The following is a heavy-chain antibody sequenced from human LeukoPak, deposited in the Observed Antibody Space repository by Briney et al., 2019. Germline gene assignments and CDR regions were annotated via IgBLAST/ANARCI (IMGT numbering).Heavy chain of an antibody. J-gene: IGHJ4*02. V-gene: IGHV3-30*02. D-gene: IGHD3-10*01. Sequence: GGSLRLSCAVSGFTFSSYGMHWVRQAPGKGLEWVAFIRYDGSNKYYADSVKGRFTISRGNSKNTLYLQMNSLRAEDTAVYYCAKVRAGLWFGELHIDYWGQGTLVTVSP. CDR2: IRYDGSNK. CDR3: AKVRAGLWFGELHIDY. CDR1: GFTFSSYG.